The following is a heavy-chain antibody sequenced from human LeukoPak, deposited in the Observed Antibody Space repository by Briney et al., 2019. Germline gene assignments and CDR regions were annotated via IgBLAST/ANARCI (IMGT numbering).Heavy chain of an antibody. CDR3: AKVPRMVITRWYFDH. CDR2: ISGSGGST. V-gene: IGHV3-23*01. CDR1: GLTFSSYA. J-gene: IGHJ4*02. D-gene: IGHD3-22*01. Sequence: PGGSLRLSCAASGLTFSSYAMSWVRQAPGKGLEWVSAISGSGGSTYYADSVKGRFTISRDNSKNTLYLQMNSLRAEDTAVYYCAKVPRMVITRWYFDHWGQGTLVTVSS.